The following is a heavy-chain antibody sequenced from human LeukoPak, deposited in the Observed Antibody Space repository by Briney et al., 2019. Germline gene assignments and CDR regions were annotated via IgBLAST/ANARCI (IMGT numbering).Heavy chain of an antibody. CDR3: ARWQHDTAFFDY. V-gene: IGHV6-1*01. J-gene: IGHJ4*02. CDR1: GDSVSSNSAA. CDR2: TSYRSKWYN. Sequence: SQTLSLTCAISGDSVSSNSAAWNWIRQSPSRGLEWLGRTSYRSKWYNNYAVSVKSRITINPDTSKNQFSLQLKSVTPEDTAVYYSARWQHDTAFFDYWGQGTLVTVSS. D-gene: IGHD1-1*01.